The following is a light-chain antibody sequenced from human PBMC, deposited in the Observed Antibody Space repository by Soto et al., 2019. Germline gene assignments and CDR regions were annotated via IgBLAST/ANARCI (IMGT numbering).Light chain of an antibody. CDR2: WAS. CDR3: QQYYSAPHT. CDR1: QSALYSSDNKNY. Sequence: DIVMTQSPDSLAVSLGERATINCKSSQSALYSSDNKNYLAWYQQKPGQSPKLLIYWASTRESGVPDRFSGSGSGTDFSLTISSLQADDVAVYFCQQYYSAPHTFGQGTKLEIK. V-gene: IGKV4-1*01. J-gene: IGKJ2*01.